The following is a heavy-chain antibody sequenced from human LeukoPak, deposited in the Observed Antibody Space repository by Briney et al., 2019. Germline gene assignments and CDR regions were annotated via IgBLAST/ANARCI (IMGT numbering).Heavy chain of an antibody. V-gene: IGHV4-38-2*01. CDR1: GYSISKGYY. D-gene: IGHD3-10*01. CDR3: ARAGWIITSGIEY. Sequence: SETLSLTCGVSGYSISKGYYWAWIRQPPGKGLEWIGTIYHTGSTYYTPSLGSRVTISVDTSKNEFSLNLNSVTAADTAVYYCARAGWIITSGIEYWGQGALVTVSS. CDR2: IYHTGST. J-gene: IGHJ4*02.